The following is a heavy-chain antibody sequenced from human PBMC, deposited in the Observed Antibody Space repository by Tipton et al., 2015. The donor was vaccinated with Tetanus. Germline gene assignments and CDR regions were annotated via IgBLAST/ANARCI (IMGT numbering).Heavy chain of an antibody. CDR3: VRLVGGAPDY. J-gene: IGHJ4*02. D-gene: IGHD3-16*01. CDR2: IYYSGRT. V-gene: IGHV4-39*01. Sequence: TLSLTCTVSGASLSSSDYYWGWIRQPPGKGLEWIGSIYYSGRTYYNPSLKSRITISVDMSKNQFSLHLNSVTPEDTAVYYCVRLVGGAPDYWGQGTLVTVSS. CDR1: GASLSSSDYY.